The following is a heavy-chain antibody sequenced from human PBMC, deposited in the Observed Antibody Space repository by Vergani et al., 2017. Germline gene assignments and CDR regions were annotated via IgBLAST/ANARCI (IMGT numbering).Heavy chain of an antibody. CDR1: GFTFDDYA. V-gene: IGHV3-9*01. CDR3: AKERAMGDIVVVPAAELDY. J-gene: IGHJ4*02. CDR2: ISWNSGSI. Sequence: EVQLVESGGGLVQPGRSLRLSCAASGFTFDDYAMHWVRQAPGKGLEGVSGISWNSGSIGYADSVKGRFTISRDNAKNSLYLQMNSLRAEDTALYYCAKERAMGDIVVVPAAELDYWGQGTLVTVSS. D-gene: IGHD2-2*01.